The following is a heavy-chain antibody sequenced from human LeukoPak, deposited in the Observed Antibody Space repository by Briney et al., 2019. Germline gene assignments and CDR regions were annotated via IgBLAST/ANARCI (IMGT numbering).Heavy chain of an antibody. D-gene: IGHD2-21*02. J-gene: IGHJ6*03. CDR2: IYSSETT. V-gene: IGHV4-4*09. CDR1: GASISSDY. Sequence: PSETLSLTCSVSGASISSDYWSWIRQPPGKGLGWIGNIYSSETTKYNPSLRSRATISGDTSKNQFSLKLSSATAADTAVYYCARHFPYCGGDCPYYYMDVWGKGTTVTVSS. CDR3: ARHFPYCGGDCPYYYMDV.